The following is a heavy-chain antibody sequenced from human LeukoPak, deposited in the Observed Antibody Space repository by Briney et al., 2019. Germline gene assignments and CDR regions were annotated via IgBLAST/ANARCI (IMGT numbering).Heavy chain of an antibody. CDR1: GFTFSSYA. CDR3: ASLRDGYNEVDY. V-gene: IGHV3-21*01. Sequence: GGSLRLSCAASGFTFSSYAMSWVRQAPGKGLEWVSSISSSSSYIYYADSVKGRFTISRDNAKNSLYLQMNSLRAEDTAVYYCASLRDGYNEVDYWGQGTLVTVSS. CDR2: ISSSSSYI. D-gene: IGHD5-24*01. J-gene: IGHJ4*02.